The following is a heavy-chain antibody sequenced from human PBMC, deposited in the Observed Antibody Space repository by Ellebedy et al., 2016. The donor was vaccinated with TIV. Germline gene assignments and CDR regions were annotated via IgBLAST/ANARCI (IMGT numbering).Heavy chain of an antibody. CDR3: SRETYNAVDLDLWGIFDM. D-gene: IGHD3-16*01. CDR1: GFNVTINY. J-gene: IGHJ3*02. V-gene: IGHV3-66*01. CDR2: VNRAGAT. Sequence: GGSLRLSCAASGFNVTINYMSWVRQAPGKGLEWVSVVNRAGATYYADSLKGRFTNSRDLAKNTVFLQIESLRAEDTAVYYCSRETYNAVDLDLWGIFDMWGQGTLVTVSS.